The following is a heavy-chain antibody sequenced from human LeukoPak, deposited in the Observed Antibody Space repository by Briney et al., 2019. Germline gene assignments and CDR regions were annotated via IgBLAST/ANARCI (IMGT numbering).Heavy chain of an antibody. CDR3: ATVTSGSYYSGSRFDY. J-gene: IGHJ4*02. CDR1: GYTLTELS. D-gene: IGHD1-26*01. V-gene: IGHV1-24*01. CDR2: FDPEDGET. Sequence: GASVKVSCKVSGYTLTELSMHWVRRAPGKGLEWMGGFDPEDGETIYAQKFQGRVTMTEDTSTDTAYMELSSLRSGDTAVYYCATVTSGSYYSGSRFDYWGQGTLVTVSS.